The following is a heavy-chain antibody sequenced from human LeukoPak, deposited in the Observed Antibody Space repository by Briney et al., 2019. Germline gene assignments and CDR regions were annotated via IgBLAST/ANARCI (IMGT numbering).Heavy chain of an antibody. CDR1: GGSFSGYY. CDR2: INHSGST. J-gene: IGHJ4*02. CDR3: ARGLKRGLRFLEWLSSFDY. V-gene: IGHV4-34*01. Sequence: SETLSLTCAVYGGSFSGYYWSWIRQPPGKGLEWIGEINHSGSTNYNPSLKSLVTISVDTSKNQFSLKLSSVTAADTAVYYCARGLKRGLRFLEWLSSFDYWGQGTLVTVSS. D-gene: IGHD3-3*01.